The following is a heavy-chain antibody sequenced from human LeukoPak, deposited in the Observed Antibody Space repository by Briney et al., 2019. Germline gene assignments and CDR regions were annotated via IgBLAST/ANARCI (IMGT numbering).Heavy chain of an antibody. V-gene: IGHV3-23*01. D-gene: IGHD4-17*01. CDR3: AKDRTVTMFSDDAFDI. CDR1: GFTFRSYA. CDR2: ISDSGGST. Sequence: GGSLRLSCAASGFTFRSYAMSWVRQAQGKGLEWVSSISDSGGSTYYADSVKGRLTISRDNPKNTLYLQMNSLRAEDTAVYYCAKDRTVTMFSDDAFDIWGQGTMVTVSS. J-gene: IGHJ3*02.